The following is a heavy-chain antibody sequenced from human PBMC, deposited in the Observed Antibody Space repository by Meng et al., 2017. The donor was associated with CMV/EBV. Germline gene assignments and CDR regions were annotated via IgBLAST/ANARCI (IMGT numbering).Heavy chain of an antibody. CDR1: GVSLSTSGVG. Sequence: SGPTLVKPTQTLTLTCPFSGVSLSTSGVGVGWIRQPPGKALEWLALIYWNDDKRYSPSLKSRLTITKDTSKNQVVLTMTNMDPVDTATYYCAHRRLPAAIQDNWFDPWGQGTLVTVSS. J-gene: IGHJ5*02. CDR2: IYWNDDK. CDR3: AHRRLPAAIQDNWFDP. V-gene: IGHV2-5*01. D-gene: IGHD2-2*02.